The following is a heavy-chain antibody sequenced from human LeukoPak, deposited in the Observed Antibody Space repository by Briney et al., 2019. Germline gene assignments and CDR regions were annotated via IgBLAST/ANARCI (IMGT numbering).Heavy chain of an antibody. CDR1: GAYISNYY. D-gene: IGHD3-22*01. J-gene: IGHJ3*01. Sequence: PSETLSLTCAVSGAYISNYYWTWVRQPAAQGLEWIGRLHASESTPIYNPSLKSRVTMSIDTSKDPFSLTLTSVTAADSAVYFCASLSSGAGFDVWGQGTVVTVSS. CDR3: ASLSSGAGFDV. V-gene: IGHV4-4*07. CDR2: LHASESTP.